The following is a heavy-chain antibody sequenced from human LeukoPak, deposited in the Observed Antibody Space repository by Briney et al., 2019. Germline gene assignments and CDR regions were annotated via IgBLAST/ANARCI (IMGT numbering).Heavy chain of an antibody. CDR2: VSFGGTDK. CDR1: GFTFSSYA. CDR3: VSDIVVVFGATF. V-gene: IGHV3-30-3*01. Sequence: GGSLRLSCEASGFTFSSYAMHWARQAPGKGLEWVAVVSFGGTDKYYADSVKGRFTISRHNFNNTLYLQMNSLGTEDTAVYYCVSDIVVVFGATFWGQGTLVTVSS. J-gene: IGHJ4*02. D-gene: IGHD2-21*01.